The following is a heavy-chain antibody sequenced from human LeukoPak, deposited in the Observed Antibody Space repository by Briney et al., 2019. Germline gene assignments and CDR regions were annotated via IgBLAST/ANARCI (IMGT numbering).Heavy chain of an antibody. CDR3: ARAGSRNTITSNY. CDR2: IKEDGTDK. D-gene: IGHD3-16*01. J-gene: IGHJ4*02. CDR1: GPTFSDYW. V-gene: IGHV3-7*01. Sequence: GGSLRLSCVASGPTFSDYWMSWVRQAPGKGLEWVANIKEDGTDKYYVDSVKGRFIISRDNAKNSLYLEMNSLRVEDTAVYYCARAGSRNTITSNYWGQGTLVTVSS.